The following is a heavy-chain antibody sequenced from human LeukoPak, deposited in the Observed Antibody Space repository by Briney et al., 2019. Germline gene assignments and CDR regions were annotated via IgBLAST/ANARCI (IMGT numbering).Heavy chain of an antibody. Sequence: PGGAVSLSCAASGFTFSNAWMLWVRPAPGKGLEGVGRIKIKTKGRTTDHAAHVKGSFIISKDDAKITPDAEMNSRKGEGTAFYYCTASAVSGLDYSGQGTLVTASS. V-gene: IGHV3-15*01. CDR1: GFTFSNAW. D-gene: IGHD6-19*01. CDR2: IKIKTKGRTT. J-gene: IGHJ4*02. CDR3: TASAVSGLDY.